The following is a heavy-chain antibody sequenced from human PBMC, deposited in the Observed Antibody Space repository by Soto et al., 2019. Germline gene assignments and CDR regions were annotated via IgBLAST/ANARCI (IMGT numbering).Heavy chain of an antibody. D-gene: IGHD6-13*01. Sequence: ASVKVSCKATGYTFSNYGISWVRQVPGQGLEWMGWISVYKGKTSYAQKFQGRVIMTTDTSTSTAYMELRTLRSDDTAVYYCARDHIIPAVGTLDYWGQGTLVTVSS. CDR1: GYTFSNYG. CDR2: ISVYKGKT. CDR3: ARDHIIPAVGTLDY. V-gene: IGHV1-18*04. J-gene: IGHJ4*02.